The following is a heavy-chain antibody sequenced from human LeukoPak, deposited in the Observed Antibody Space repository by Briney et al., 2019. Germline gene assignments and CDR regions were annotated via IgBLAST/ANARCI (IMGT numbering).Heavy chain of an antibody. CDR1: EGTFTSYA. J-gene: IGHJ6*02. CDR2: IIPIFGTA. Sequence: ASVKVSCKASEGTFTSYAISWVRQAPGQGLEWMGGIIPIFGTANYAQKFQGRVTITADESTSTAYMEMSSLRSEDTAVYYCARSSGVSPDYYSYGMDVWGQGTTVTVSS. D-gene: IGHD3-10*01. V-gene: IGHV1-69*13. CDR3: ARSSGVSPDYYSYGMDV.